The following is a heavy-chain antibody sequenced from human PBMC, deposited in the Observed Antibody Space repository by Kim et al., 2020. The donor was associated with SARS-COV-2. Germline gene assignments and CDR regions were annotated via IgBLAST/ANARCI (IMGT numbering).Heavy chain of an antibody. J-gene: IGHJ6*04. Sequence: GGSLRLSCAASGFSFSNAWMSWVRQAPGKGLEWVGRIKSKSDGGTTDYAAPVKDRFIISRDDSKNTLYLQMNSLKTEDTAVYYCTTGGEGWLIRYYGMDVGGKGTTVTVS. CDR2: IKSKSDGGTT. D-gene: IGHD6-19*01. CDR3: TTGGEGWLIRYYGMDV. V-gene: IGHV3-15*01. CDR1: GFSFSNAW.